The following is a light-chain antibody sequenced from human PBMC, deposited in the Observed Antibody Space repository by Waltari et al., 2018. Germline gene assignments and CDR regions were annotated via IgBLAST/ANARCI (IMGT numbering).Light chain of an antibody. CDR2: DGS. V-gene: IGLV2-14*03. Sequence: SAMTPPPSASAAPEPPITLCRPGTSRHVCGCHLVPWLQQHPGKAPKLMIYDGSKRPSGVSNRFSGSKSGNTASLTISGLQAEDEADYYCSSYTISSTLNWVFGGGTKLTVL. J-gene: IGLJ3*02. CDR1: SRHVCGCHL. CDR3: SSYTISSTLNWV.